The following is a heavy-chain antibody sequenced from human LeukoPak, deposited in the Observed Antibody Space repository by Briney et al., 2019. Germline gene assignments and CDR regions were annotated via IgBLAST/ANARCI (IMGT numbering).Heavy chain of an antibody. CDR3: ARLLSGGFDY. J-gene: IGHJ4*02. CDR2: IYYSGST. CDR1: GGSISSSSYY. Sequence: ETLSLTCTVSGGSISSSSYYWGWIRQPPGKGLEWIRSIYYSGSTYYNPSLKSRVTISVDTSKNQFSLKLSSVTAADTAVYYCARLLSGGFDYWGQGTLVTVSS. V-gene: IGHV4-39*01.